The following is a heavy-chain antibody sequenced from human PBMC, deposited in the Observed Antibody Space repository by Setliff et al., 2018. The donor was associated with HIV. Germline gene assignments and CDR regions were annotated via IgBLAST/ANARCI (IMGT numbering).Heavy chain of an antibody. Sequence: SPTLSLTCSVSGISINGYYWSWIRQSPRTRLEWIGYVSSIGNTNYNPSLKSRVTISVDTSKNQFSLQLNSVTAADTAVYFCARTRAPYFFDFWGQGAQVTVPQ. CDR3: ARTRAPYFFDF. D-gene: IGHD1-26*01. J-gene: IGHJ4*02. V-gene: IGHV4-4*08. CDR2: VSSIGNT. CDR1: GISINGYY.